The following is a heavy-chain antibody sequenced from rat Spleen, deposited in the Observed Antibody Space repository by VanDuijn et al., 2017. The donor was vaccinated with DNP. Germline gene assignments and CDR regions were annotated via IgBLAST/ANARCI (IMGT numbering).Heavy chain of an antibody. J-gene: IGHJ3*01. CDR1: GFTFSDYN. CDR3: STLNFYASLSEYFDY. CDR2: IVHDGSRT. D-gene: IGHD1-12*01. Sequence: EVQLVESGGGLVQPGGSLKLSCAASGFTFSDYNMAWVRQAPKKGLEWVATIVHDGSRTYYRDSVKGRFTISRDNAKSTLYLQMDSLRSDDTATYYCSTLNFYASLSEYFDYWGQGTLVTVSS. V-gene: IGHV5S10*01.